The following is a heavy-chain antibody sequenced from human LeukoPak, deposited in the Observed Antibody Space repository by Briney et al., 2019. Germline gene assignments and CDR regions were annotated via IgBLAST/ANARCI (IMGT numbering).Heavy chain of an antibody. Sequence: SETLSLTCAVSGGSISSNSYYWGWIRQPPGKGLEWIGSIYYSGSTYYNPSLKSRVTISIDTSKNQFSLKLSSVTAADTAVYYCATDSWSRDAFDIWGQGTMVTVSS. CDR3: ATDSWSRDAFDI. V-gene: IGHV4-39*07. CDR1: GGSISSNSYY. J-gene: IGHJ3*02. D-gene: IGHD3-22*01. CDR2: IYYSGST.